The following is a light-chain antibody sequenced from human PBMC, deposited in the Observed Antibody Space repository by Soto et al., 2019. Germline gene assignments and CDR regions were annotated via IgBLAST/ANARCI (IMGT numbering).Light chain of an antibody. CDR2: RIS. CDR3: QQYNNWPRAT. CDR1: QSISSN. J-gene: IGKJ4*01. V-gene: IGKV3-15*01. Sequence: EIVMTQSQATLSVSRWERATLSCEASQSISSNLAWYQRKPGQAPRLLMFRISSRATGFPARFSGSGSGTEFNLTISSLQSEDFGVYYCQQYNNWPRATFGGGTKVDIK.